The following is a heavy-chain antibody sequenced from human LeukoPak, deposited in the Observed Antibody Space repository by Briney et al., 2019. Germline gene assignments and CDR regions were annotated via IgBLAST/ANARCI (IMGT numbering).Heavy chain of an antibody. CDR1: GGTFSSYA. J-gene: IGHJ6*02. Sequence: GASVKVSCKASGGTFSSYAISWVRQAPGQGLEWMGRIIPILGIANYAQKFQGRVTITADKSTSTAYMELSSLRSEDTAVNYCARSRITMVRGVSYYYGMDVWGQGTTVTVSS. V-gene: IGHV1-69*04. CDR3: ARSRITMVRGVSYYYGMDV. D-gene: IGHD3-10*01. CDR2: IIPILGIA.